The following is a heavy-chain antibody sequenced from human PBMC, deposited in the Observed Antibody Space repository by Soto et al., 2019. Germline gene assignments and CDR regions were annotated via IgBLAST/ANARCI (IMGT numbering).Heavy chain of an antibody. CDR3: ATVGSPSYDFWSAYTN. CDR2: FDPEDGET. Sequence: ASVKVSCKVSGYTLTELSMHWVRQAPGKGLEWMGGFDPEDGETIYAQKFQGRVTMTEDTSTDTAYMELSSLRSEDTAVYYCATVGSPSYDFWSAYTNWGQGTLVTVSS. V-gene: IGHV1-24*01. J-gene: IGHJ4*02. CDR1: GYTLTELS. D-gene: IGHD3-3*01.